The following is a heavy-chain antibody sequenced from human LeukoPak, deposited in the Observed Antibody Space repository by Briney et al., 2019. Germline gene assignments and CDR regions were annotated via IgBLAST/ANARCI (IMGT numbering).Heavy chain of an antibody. V-gene: IGHV3-30*04. J-gene: IGHJ5*02. CDR2: ISYDGSNE. D-gene: IGHD6-13*01. Sequence: GGSLRLSCAASGFTFSSYVMHWVRQAPGKGLEWVAIISYDGSNEYYADSVKGRFTISRDNAKNSLYLQMNSLRAEDTAVYYCASQAAAGPFYNWFDPWGQGTLVTVSS. CDR3: ASQAAAGPFYNWFDP. CDR1: GFTFSSYV.